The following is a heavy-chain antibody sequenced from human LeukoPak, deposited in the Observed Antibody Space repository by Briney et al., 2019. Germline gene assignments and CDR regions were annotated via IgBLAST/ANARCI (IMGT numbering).Heavy chain of an antibody. CDR3: ARGRRGFFDY. Sequence: GRSLRLSCAAAGYTFNDFGIHWVRQAPGKGLEWVAVIWYDGSRKFNKDAVKGRLTISRDNSKRMVYLQMNRLRVEDTAVYYCARGRRGFFDYWGQGTLVTVSS. J-gene: IGHJ4*02. CDR1: GYTFNDFG. V-gene: IGHV3-33*01. CDR2: IWYDGSRK.